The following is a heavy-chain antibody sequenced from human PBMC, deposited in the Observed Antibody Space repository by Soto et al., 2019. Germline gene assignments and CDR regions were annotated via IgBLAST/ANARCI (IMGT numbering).Heavy chain of an antibody. D-gene: IGHD3-22*01. CDR1: GASISSNTFY. J-gene: IGHJ6*02. CDR3: ARRLYYDSSGFEGGGMDV. V-gene: IGHV4-39*01. CDR2: IYYDGST. Sequence: SETLSLTCTVSGASISSNTFYWGWIRQPPGKGLESIANIYYDGSTYYNPSLKSRVTISLDASKNQFSLKLNSVTAADTAVYYCARRLYYDSSGFEGGGMDVWGQGTTVTVSS.